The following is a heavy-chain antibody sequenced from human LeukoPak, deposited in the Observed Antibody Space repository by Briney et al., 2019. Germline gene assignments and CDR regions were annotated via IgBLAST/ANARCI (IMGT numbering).Heavy chain of an antibody. J-gene: IGHJ4*02. Sequence: RTGGSLRLSCAASGFTFSSYSMNWVRQAPGKGLEWVSSISSSSSYIYYADSVKGRFTISRDNAKNSLYLQMNSLRAEDTAVYYCARGTYCSGGSCYGVDYWAREPWSPSPQ. V-gene: IGHV3-21*01. D-gene: IGHD2-15*01. CDR1: GFTFSSYS. CDR2: ISSSSSYI. CDR3: ARGTYCSGGSCYGVDY.